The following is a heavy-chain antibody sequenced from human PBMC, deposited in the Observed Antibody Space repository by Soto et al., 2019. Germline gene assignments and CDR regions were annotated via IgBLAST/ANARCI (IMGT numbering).Heavy chain of an antibody. Sequence: EVQLVESGGGLVQPGGSLRLSCAASGFTVSSNYMSWVRQAPGKGLEWVSVIYSGGSTYYADSVKGRFTISRDNSKNTLYLQMNSLRAEDTAVYYCARGPGGNYYYYGMDVWGQGTTVTVSS. D-gene: IGHD2-15*01. V-gene: IGHV3-66*01. CDR3: ARGPGGNYYYYGMDV. J-gene: IGHJ6*02. CDR2: IYSGGST. CDR1: GFTVSSNY.